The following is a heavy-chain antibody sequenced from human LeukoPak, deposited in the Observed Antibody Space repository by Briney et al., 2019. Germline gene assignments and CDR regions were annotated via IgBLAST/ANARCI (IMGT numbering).Heavy chain of an antibody. CDR3: ARGKAVAGRFDY. V-gene: IGHV1-2*02. CDR1: GGTFSSYA. D-gene: IGHD6-19*01. J-gene: IGHJ4*02. CDR2: INPNSGGT. Sequence: ASVKVSCKASGGTFSSYAISWVRQAPGQGLEWMGWINPNSGGTNYAQKFQGRVTMTRDTSISTAYMELSRLRSDDTAVYYCARGKAVAGRFDYWGQGTLVTVSS.